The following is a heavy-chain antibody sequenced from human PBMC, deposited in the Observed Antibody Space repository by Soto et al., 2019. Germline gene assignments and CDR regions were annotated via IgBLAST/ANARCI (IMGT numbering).Heavy chain of an antibody. Sequence: TCSVADGCRCSYYWSWIRQPPGKRLEWIGYIYYSGSTNYNPSLKSRVTISVDTSKNQFSLKLSSVTAADTDVYSCPGTTTAPIDYGGQGTLVNGSS. CDR3: PGTTTAPIDY. CDR2: IYYSGST. V-gene: IGHV4-59*08. CDR1: DGCRCSYY. J-gene: IGHJ4*02. D-gene: IGHD4-4*01.